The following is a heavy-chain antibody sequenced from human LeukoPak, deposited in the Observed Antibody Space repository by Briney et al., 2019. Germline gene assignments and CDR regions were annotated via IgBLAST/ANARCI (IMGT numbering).Heavy chain of an antibody. Sequence: SETLSLTCTVSGGSISSSSYYWGWIRQPPGKGLEWIGSISYGGSSYYDPSLKSRVTTSVDTSKNQFSLKLSSVTAADTALYYCARVGSSWTRDYYFDYWGQGTLVTVSS. J-gene: IGHJ4*02. D-gene: IGHD6-13*01. CDR3: ARVGSSWTRDYYFDY. CDR2: ISYGGSS. CDR1: GGSISSSSYY. V-gene: IGHV4-39*07.